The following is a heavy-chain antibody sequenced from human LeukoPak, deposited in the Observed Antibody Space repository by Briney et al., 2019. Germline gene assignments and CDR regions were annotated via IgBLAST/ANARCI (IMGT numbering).Heavy chain of an antibody. Sequence: GGSLRLSCAASGFTVSSNYMSWVRQAPGKGLEWVSVIYSGGSTYYADSVKGRFTISRDNSKNTLYLQMNSLRAEDTAVYYCARDAYYYDSSGPGYWGQGTLVTVSS. D-gene: IGHD3-22*01. CDR2: IYSGGST. CDR1: GFTVSSNY. V-gene: IGHV3-53*01. CDR3: ARDAYYYDSSGPGY. J-gene: IGHJ4*02.